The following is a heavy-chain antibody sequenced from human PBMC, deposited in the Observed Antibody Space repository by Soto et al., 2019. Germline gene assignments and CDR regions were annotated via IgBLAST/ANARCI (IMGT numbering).Heavy chain of an antibody. CDR3: AKDRVGGVPDAFDI. CDR2: ISGSGTTT. Sequence: PGGSLRLSCAASGFTSTNYVMNWVRQAPGKGLEWVSSISGSGTTTFYADSVKGRFIISRDNSKNTLYLQMNSLRAKDTALYYCAKDRVGGVPDAFDIWGQGTMVTVSS. J-gene: IGHJ3*02. V-gene: IGHV3-23*01. D-gene: IGHD2-8*01. CDR1: GFTSTNYV.